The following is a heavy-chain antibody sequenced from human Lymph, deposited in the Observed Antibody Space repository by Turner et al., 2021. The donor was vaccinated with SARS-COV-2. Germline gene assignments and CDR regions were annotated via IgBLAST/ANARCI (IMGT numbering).Heavy chain of an antibody. J-gene: IGHJ4*02. CDR1: GGSLSSSSYY. CDR2: LPYSGST. Sequence: QLQLQESGPVLVKPSDTLSLTCTVSGGSLSSSSYYWGWNRQPPGKGLECIGSLPYSGSTYYTPSLKSRVTISEDTSKNHFSLKLSFVTAADTALYYCAIRRWLRGPIDYWGQGTLVTVSS. V-gene: IGHV4-39*02. D-gene: IGHD5-12*01. CDR3: AIRRWLRGPIDY.